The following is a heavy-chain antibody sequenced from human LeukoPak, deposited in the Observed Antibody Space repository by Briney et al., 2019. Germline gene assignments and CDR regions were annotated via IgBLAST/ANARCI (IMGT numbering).Heavy chain of an antibody. D-gene: IGHD6-13*01. Sequence: PSETLSLTCTVSGGSISSYYWSWIRQPPGKGLEWIGYIYTSGSTNYNPSLKSRVTISVDTSKNQFSLKVSSVTAADTAVYYCARLGSSSWYHWFDPWGQGTLVTVSS. CDR2: IYTSGST. CDR3: ARLGSSSWYHWFDP. J-gene: IGHJ5*02. V-gene: IGHV4-4*09. CDR1: GGSISSYY.